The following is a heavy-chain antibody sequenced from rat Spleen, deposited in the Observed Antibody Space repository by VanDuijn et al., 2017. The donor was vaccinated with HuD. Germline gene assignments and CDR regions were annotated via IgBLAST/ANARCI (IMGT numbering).Heavy chain of an antibody. J-gene: IGHJ1*01. V-gene: IGHV5S13*01. CDR3: AKDRVGVYPGWYFDF. Sequence: EVQLVESGGGLVQPGRSLKLSCAASGFTFSDYDMAWVRQAPTKGLEWVASISTSGVSTYYRDSVEGLFTISRDNAENTVYLQMNSVRSEDTATYYCAKDRVGVYPGWYFDFWGPGTMVTVSS. D-gene: IGHD1-11*01. CDR1: GFTFSDYD. CDR2: ISTSGVST.